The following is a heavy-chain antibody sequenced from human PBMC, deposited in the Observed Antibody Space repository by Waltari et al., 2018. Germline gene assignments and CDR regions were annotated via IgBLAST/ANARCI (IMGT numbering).Heavy chain of an antibody. J-gene: IGHJ5*02. D-gene: IGHD1-7*01. CDR3: ARGAGTTARLDWVGP. CDR1: GGTFSSYA. Sequence: QVQLVQSGAEVKKPGSSVKVSCKASGGTFSSYAISWVRQAPGQGLEWMGGIIPIFGTAKYAQKFQGRVTSTADESTSTAYMELSSQRSEDTAVYYCARGAGTTARLDWVGPWGQGTLGTVSS. CDR2: IIPIFGTA. V-gene: IGHV1-69*01.